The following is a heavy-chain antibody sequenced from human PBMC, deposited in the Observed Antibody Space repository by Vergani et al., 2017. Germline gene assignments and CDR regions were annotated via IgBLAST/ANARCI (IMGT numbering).Heavy chain of an antibody. Sequence: EVQLVESGGGLVKPGGSLRLSCAASGFTFSSYSMNWVRQAPGKGLEWVSSISSSSSYIYYADSVKGRFTISRDNAKNSLYLQMNSLRAEDTAVYYCARAATQDFWSGYYTGEYYYYGVDVWGQGTTVTVSS. V-gene: IGHV3-21*01. CDR3: ARAATQDFWSGYYTGEYYYYGVDV. CDR2: ISSSSSYI. CDR1: GFTFSSYS. D-gene: IGHD3-3*01. J-gene: IGHJ6*02.